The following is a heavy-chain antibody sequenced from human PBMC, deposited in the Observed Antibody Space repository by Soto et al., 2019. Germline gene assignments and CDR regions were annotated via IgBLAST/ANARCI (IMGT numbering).Heavy chain of an antibody. Sequence: QVQLVQSGAEVKKPGSSVKVSCKASGGTFKTYTINWVRQAPGQGLEWIGQIIPMYDSANYAQSFQDRVTISADKSTNTAYMELSSLRSEDTALYYCATWRTYSGSYCFDYWGQGTLVSVSS. V-gene: IGHV1-69*06. CDR3: ATWRTYSGSYCFDY. J-gene: IGHJ4*02. CDR2: IIPMYDSA. D-gene: IGHD1-26*01. CDR1: GGTFKTYT.